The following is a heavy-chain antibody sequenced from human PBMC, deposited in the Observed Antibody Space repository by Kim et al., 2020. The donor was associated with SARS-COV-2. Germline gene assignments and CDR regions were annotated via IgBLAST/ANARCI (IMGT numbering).Heavy chain of an antibody. CDR3: ARGGYSLRLYYYYGMDV. CDR1: GGTFSSYA. D-gene: IGHD5-18*01. J-gene: IGHJ6*02. Sequence: SVKVSCKASGGTFSSYAISWVRQAPGQGLEWMGGIIPIFGTANHAQKFQGRVTITAAESTSTSYMELSSLRSEDTAVYYCARGGYSLRLYYYYGMDVWG. CDR2: IIPIFGTA. V-gene: IGHV1-69*13.